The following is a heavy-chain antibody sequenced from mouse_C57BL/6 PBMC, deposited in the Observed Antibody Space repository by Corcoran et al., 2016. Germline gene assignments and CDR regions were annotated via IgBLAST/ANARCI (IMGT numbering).Heavy chain of an antibody. CDR3: ARTSYYSNYDYAMDY. V-gene: IGHV8-8*01. Sequence: QVTLKESGPGILQPSQTLSLTCSFSGFSLSTFGMGVGWIRQPSGKGLEWLAHIWWDDDQYYTPALKSRLTISKDTSKNQVFLKISNVDTADTATYYCARTSYYSNYDYAMDYWGEGTSVTVSS. J-gene: IGHJ4*01. CDR2: IWWDDDQ. D-gene: IGHD2-5*01. CDR1: GFSLSTFGMG.